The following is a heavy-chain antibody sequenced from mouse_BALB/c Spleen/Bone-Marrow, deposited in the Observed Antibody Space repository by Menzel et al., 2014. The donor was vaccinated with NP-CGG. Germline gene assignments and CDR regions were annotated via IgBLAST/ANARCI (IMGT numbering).Heavy chain of an antibody. D-gene: IGHD2-14*01. CDR2: ISDGGGHT. J-gene: IGHJ3*01. V-gene: IGHV5-4*02. Sequence: EVHLVESGGRLVKPGGSLKLSCAASGSSFSDHYMYWVRQTPEKRLEWVATISDGGGHTYYSDSVKGRFTISRDNAKNNLYLQMSSLKSEDTAMYHCARDGDYRYAWFSYWGQGTPVTVSA. CDR1: GSSFSDHY. CDR3: ARDGDYRYAWFSY.